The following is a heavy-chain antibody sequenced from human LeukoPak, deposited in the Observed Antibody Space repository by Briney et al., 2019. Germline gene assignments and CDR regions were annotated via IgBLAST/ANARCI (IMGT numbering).Heavy chain of an antibody. CDR3: AKGRRDGYQLLVAFAI. Sequence: HSGGSLRLSCAAAGFIVSSYSMSWVRQAPGKGLEWVSYIGSTSSTIYYTDSVKGRFTISRDTSKNTLYLQMNSLRAEDTAVYYCAKGRRDGYQLLVAFAIWGQGTMVTVSS. CDR1: GFIVSSYS. V-gene: IGHV3-48*01. J-gene: IGHJ3*02. CDR2: IGSTSSTI. D-gene: IGHD2-2*01.